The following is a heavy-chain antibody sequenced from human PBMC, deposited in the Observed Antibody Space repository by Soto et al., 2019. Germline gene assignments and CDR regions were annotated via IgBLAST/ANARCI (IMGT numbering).Heavy chain of an antibody. D-gene: IGHD6-19*01. V-gene: IGHV3-23*01. CDR1: GFTFSSYA. CDR3: ATGEAGLKYFQH. J-gene: IGHJ1*01. CDR2: ISGSGGST. Sequence: EVQLLESGGGLVQPGGSLRLSCAASGFTFSSYAMSWVRQAPGKGLEWVSAISGSGGSTYYEDSVKGRFTISRDNSKNTLYLQMNSLRAEDTAVYYCATGEAGLKYFQHWGQGTLVTVSS.